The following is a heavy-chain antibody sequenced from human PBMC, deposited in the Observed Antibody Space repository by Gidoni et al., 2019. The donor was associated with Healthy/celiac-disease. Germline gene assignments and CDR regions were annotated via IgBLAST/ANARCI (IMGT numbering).Heavy chain of an antibody. D-gene: IGHD6-13*01. J-gene: IGHJ4*02. V-gene: IGHV4-61*02. CDR3: ARVTAAAGITDY. CDR1: CGSISSGSYY. Sequence: QVQLQESGPGLVKPSQTLSLTCTVSCGSISSGSYYWSWIRQPAGKGLEWIGRIYTSGSTNYNPSLKSRVTISVDTSKNQFSLKLSSVTAADTAVYYCARVTAAAGITDYWGQGTLVTVSS. CDR2: IYTSGST.